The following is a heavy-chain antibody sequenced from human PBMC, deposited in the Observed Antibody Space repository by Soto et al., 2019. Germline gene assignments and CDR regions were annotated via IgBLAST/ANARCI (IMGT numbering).Heavy chain of an antibody. CDR3: ASVGIAAVGGRFNP. CDR2: IAAXNGNT. V-gene: IGHV1-18*01. D-gene: IGHD6-13*01. Sequence: GXSVKXCCEASGDSFTRYGISWVRQDPGHRLEWIGWIAAXNGNTXHTQKLPGRVXXTTDTSTXXDYTELRSVRSDDTAVYHCASVGIAAVGGRFNPCGQGTLATVPS. J-gene: IGHJ5*02. CDR1: GDSFTRYG.